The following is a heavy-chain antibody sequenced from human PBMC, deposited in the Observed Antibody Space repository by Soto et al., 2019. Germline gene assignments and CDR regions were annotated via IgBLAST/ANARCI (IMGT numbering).Heavy chain of an antibody. CDR1: VFNFSNNG. Sequence: QVHLVESGGGVVQPGRSLRLSCAASVFNFSNNGMHWVRQAPGKGLEWMGVISYEGSEKYYAGSVKGRFTISRDNSKNTLYLQMYSLRAEDTAIYYCVKDKGAAAGFDYWGQGILVTVSS. J-gene: IGHJ4*02. CDR3: VKDKGAAAGFDY. CDR2: ISYEGSEK. V-gene: IGHV3-30*18. D-gene: IGHD6-13*01.